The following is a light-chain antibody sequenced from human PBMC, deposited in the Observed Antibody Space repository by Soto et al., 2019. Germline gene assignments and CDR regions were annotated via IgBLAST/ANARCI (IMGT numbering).Light chain of an antibody. CDR2: DAS. Sequence: DIQMTQSPSALSASVGDRVTITCQASQAISNYLNWYQQKPGKAPDLLIYDASNLERGVPSRFSGSGFGTDFSFTISSLQPEVIATYYSPKYNNLPLTSGCGTKVDIK. V-gene: IGKV1-33*01. CDR3: PKYNNLPLT. CDR1: QAISNY. J-gene: IGKJ4*01.